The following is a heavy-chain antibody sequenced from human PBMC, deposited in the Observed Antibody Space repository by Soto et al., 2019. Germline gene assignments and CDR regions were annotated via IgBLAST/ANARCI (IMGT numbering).Heavy chain of an antibody. Sequence: ASVKVSCKASGFTFTSSAVQWVRQARGQRLEWIGWIVVGSGNTNYAQKFQERVTITRDMSTSTAYMELSSLRSEDTAVYYCAAVEGSDLDVGPHAFDIWGQGTMVTVSS. CDR1: GFTFTSSA. D-gene: IGHD3-9*01. CDR3: AAVEGSDLDVGPHAFDI. J-gene: IGHJ3*02. CDR2: IVVGSGNT. V-gene: IGHV1-58*01.